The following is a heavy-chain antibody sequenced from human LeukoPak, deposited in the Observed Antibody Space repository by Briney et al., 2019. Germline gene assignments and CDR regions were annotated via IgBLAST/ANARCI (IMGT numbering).Heavy chain of an antibody. CDR2: ISSSSSYI. Sequence: GGSLRLSCAASGFTFSSYSMNWVRQAPGKGLEWVSSISSSSSYIYYADSMKGRFTISRDNAKNSLSLRMNSLSAEDTAVYYCATGYSSGWYFYFQHWGQGSLVSVSS. J-gene: IGHJ1*01. CDR1: GFTFSSYS. D-gene: IGHD6-19*01. V-gene: IGHV3-21*06. CDR3: ATGYSSGWYFYFQH.